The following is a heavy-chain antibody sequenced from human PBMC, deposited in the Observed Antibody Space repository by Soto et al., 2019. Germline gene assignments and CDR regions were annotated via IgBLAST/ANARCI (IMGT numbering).Heavy chain of an antibody. CDR1: GFTFSSYA. CDR2: ISGSGGST. Sequence: EVQLLESGGGLVQPGGSLRLSCAASGFTFSSYAMSWVRQAPGKGLEWVSAISGSGGSTYYADSVKGRFTISRDNSKNTLYLQMYSLRAEDTAVYYCAKDQLDVGKTEYFQHWGQGTLVTVSS. J-gene: IGHJ1*01. V-gene: IGHV3-23*01. D-gene: IGHD6-13*01. CDR3: AKDQLDVGKTEYFQH.